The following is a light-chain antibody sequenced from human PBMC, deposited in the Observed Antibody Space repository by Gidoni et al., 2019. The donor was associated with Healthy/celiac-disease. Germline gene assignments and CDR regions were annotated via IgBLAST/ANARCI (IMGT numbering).Light chain of an antibody. CDR1: KLWAHS. CDR2: HDS. V-gene: IGLV3-1*01. CDR3: QACDSSTDVV. Sequence: SYELPQTPSVSVSPGQTSSITSSGDKLWAHSSFWYQQKPGQSPVLVIYHDSKRPSGHPERFSGLNSGNTGTLTISGTQAMDEADYYCQACDSSTDVVFGGGTKLTVL. J-gene: IGLJ2*01.